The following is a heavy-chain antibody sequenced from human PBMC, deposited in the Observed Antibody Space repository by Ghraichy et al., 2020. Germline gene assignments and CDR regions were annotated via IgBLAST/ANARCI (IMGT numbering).Heavy chain of an antibody. Sequence: GGSLRLSCAASGFTFKNFAMHWVRQAPGKGLGSVAIISFDGGNKYYVDSVKGRFTISRDNSKNMLHLQMNSLRGDDTAIYYCARAMGSFSKIDYWGQGTLVTVSS. V-gene: IGHV3-30*01. CDR1: GFTFKNFA. D-gene: IGHD3-10*01. CDR3: ARAMGSFSKIDY. CDR2: ISFDGGNK. J-gene: IGHJ4*02.